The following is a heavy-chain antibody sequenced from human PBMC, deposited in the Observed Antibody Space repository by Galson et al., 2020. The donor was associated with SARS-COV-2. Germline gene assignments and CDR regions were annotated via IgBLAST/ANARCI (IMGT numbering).Heavy chain of an antibody. CDR1: GYTLTELS. D-gene: IGHD3-3*01. V-gene: IGHV1-24*01. CDR3: ATTVVLRFLEWLLPPSQSLDY. CDR2: FDPEDGET. Sequence: ASVKVSCKVSGYTLTELSMHWVRQAPGKGLEWMGVFDPEDGETIYAQKFQGRVTMTEDTSTDTAYMELSSLRSEDTAVYYCATTVVLRFLEWLLPPSQSLDYWGQGTLVTVSS. J-gene: IGHJ4*02.